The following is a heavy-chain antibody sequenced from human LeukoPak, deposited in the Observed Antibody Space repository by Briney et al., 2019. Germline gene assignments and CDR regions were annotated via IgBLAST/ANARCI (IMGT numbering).Heavy chain of an antibody. Sequence: SETLSLTCIVSGDSINTNTYYWGWLRQPPGKGLEWIGSIYHGGSTYYNPSLRSRVIVSVDTSKNHFSLKMSSVTAADTAVYYCARDLASCAGDCYSDGFDYWGQGALVTVSS. CDR1: GDSINTNTYY. CDR3: ARDLASCAGDCYSDGFDY. CDR2: IYHGGST. J-gene: IGHJ4*02. V-gene: IGHV4-39*07. D-gene: IGHD2-21*02.